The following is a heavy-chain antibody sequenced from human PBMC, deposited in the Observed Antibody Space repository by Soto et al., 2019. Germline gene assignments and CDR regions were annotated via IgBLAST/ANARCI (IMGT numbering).Heavy chain of an antibody. V-gene: IGHV1-18*01. CDR2: IGTYNGNT. D-gene: IGHD2-8*01. CDR3: ARDPYHVLMVNAPNLYGMDV. CDR1: GYTFATYD. J-gene: IGHJ6*02. Sequence: QVQLVQSGAEVKKPGVSVKVSGKATGYTFATYDISWLRQAPGEGLEWMGRIGTYNGNTNYPQNLQGRLTMTTDTSTTTDYMELRSLRSDDTAVYYCARDPYHVLMVNAPNLYGMDVWGQGTTVTVSS.